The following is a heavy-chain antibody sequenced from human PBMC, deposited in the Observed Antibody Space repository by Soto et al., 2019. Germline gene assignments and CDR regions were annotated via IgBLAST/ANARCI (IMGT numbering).Heavy chain of an antibody. CDR2: ISYDGSNK. J-gene: IGHJ6*02. CDR3: AKEGGYSGYDSYYYYGMDV. CDR1: GFTFSSYG. Sequence: QVQLVESGGGVVQPGRSLRLSCAASGFTFSSYGMHWVRQAPGKGLEWVAVISYDGSNKYYADSVKGRFTISRDNSKNTLYLQMNSLRAEDTAVYYCAKEGGYSGYDSYYYYGMDVWGQGTTVTVSS. V-gene: IGHV3-30*18. D-gene: IGHD5-12*01.